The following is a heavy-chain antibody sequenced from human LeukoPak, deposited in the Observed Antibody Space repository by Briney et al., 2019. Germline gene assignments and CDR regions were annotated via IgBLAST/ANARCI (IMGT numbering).Heavy chain of an antibody. CDR2: IRYDGSNK. CDR3: AKSGRRYSNYGNNYYYYMDV. CDR1: GFTFSSYA. D-gene: IGHD4-11*01. V-gene: IGHV3-30*02. J-gene: IGHJ6*03. Sequence: GGSLRLPCAASGFTFSSYAMHWVRQAPGKGLEWVAFIRYDGSNKYYADSVKGRFTISRDNSKNTLYLQMNSLRAEDTAVYYCAKSGRRYSNYGNNYYYYMDVWGKGTTVTVPS.